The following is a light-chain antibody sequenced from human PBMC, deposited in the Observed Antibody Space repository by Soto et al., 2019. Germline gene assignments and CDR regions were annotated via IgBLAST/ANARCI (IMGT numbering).Light chain of an antibody. J-gene: IGLJ1*01. Sequence: QSVLTQPPSASGTPGQRVTISCSGSSSNIGSNYVYWYQQLPGTAPKLLIYRNNQRPSGVPDRFSGSQSGTSASLAISGLRSEDEADYYCAAWDDSLSGQVFGTGTKLTV. CDR1: SSNIGSNY. CDR2: RNN. CDR3: AAWDDSLSGQV. V-gene: IGLV1-47*01.